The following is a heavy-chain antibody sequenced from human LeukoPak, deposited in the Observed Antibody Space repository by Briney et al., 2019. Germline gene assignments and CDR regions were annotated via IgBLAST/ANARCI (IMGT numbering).Heavy chain of an antibody. V-gene: IGHV3-30*03. CDR2: ISYDGSNQ. Sequence: GGSLRLSCAASGFTFSSYGMHWVRQAPGKGLEWVAVISYDGSNQYYADSVKGRFTISRDNSKNTLYLQMNSLRAEDTAVYYCARVMGRYCSSTSCYVDYWGQGTLVTVSS. CDR1: GFTFSSYG. CDR3: ARVMGRYCSSTSCYVDY. J-gene: IGHJ4*02. D-gene: IGHD2-2*01.